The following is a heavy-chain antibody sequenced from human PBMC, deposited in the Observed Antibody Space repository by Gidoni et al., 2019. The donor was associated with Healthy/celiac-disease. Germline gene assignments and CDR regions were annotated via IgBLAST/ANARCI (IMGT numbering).Heavy chain of an antibody. V-gene: IGHV3-48*01. CDR3: ARGLIRFPLDY. J-gene: IGHJ4*02. Sequence: EVQLVESGGGLVQPGGSLRLSCAASGFTFSSYSMNGVRQAPGKGLEVVSYISSSSSNIYYADSVKGRFTISRDNAKNSLYLKMNSLRAEDTAVYYCARGLIRFPLDYWGQGTLVTVSS. CDR2: ISSSSSNI. CDR1: GFTFSSYS.